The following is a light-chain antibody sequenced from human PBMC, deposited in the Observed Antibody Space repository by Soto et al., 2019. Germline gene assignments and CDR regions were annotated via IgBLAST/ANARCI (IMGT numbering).Light chain of an antibody. J-gene: IGKJ5*01. CDR2: DAS. CDR1: QSVSTS. CDR3: QQRDNWPPIT. V-gene: IGKV3-11*01. Sequence: EIVLTQSPPTLSLSPGERATLSCRVSQSVSTSLNWYQQRPGQAPRLLIYDASKRAPGIPARFSGSGSGTDFTLTISSLEPEDFAVYYCQQRDNWPPITFGQGTRLEI.